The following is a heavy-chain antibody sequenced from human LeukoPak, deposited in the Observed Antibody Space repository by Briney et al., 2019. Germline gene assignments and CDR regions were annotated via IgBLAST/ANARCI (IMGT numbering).Heavy chain of an antibody. Sequence: ASVKVSCKASGGTFSSYAISWVRQAPGQGLEWMGRIIPIFGTANYAQKFQGRVTITTDESTSTAYMKLSSLRSEDTAVYYCASVSELRTYYYDSSGRRDAFDIWGQGTMVTVSS. CDR2: IIPIFGTA. CDR3: ASVSELRTYYYDSSGRRDAFDI. CDR1: GGTFSSYA. D-gene: IGHD3-22*01. J-gene: IGHJ3*02. V-gene: IGHV1-69*05.